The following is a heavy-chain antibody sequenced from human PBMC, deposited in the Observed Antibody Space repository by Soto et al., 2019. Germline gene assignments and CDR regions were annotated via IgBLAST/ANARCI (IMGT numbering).Heavy chain of an antibody. J-gene: IGHJ3*02. CDR3: VRTIAVAGHDAFDM. CDR1: GFTVSSNY. V-gene: IGHV3-66*01. Sequence: PGGSLRLSCAASGFTVSSNYMSWVRQAPGKGLEWVSVIYSGGSTYYADSVKGRFTISRDNSKNTLYLQMNSLRVEDTAVYYCVRTIAVAGHDAFDMWGQGTMVTVSS. D-gene: IGHD6-19*01. CDR2: IYSGGST.